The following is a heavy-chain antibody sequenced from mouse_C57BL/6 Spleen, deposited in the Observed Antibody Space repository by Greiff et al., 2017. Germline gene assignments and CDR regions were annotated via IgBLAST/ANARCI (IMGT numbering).Heavy chain of an antibody. CDR3: ERSIDSYGSSYGFDY. J-gene: IGHJ2*01. V-gene: IGHV1-39*01. Sequence: VQLKQSGPELVKPGASVKISCKASGYSFTDYNMNWVKQSNGKSLEWIGVINPNYGTTSYNQKFKGKATLTVDQSSSTAYMQLNSLTSEDSAVYYWERSIDSYGSSYGFDYWGQGTTLTVSS. D-gene: IGHD1-1*01. CDR2: INPNYGTT. CDR1: GYSFTDYN.